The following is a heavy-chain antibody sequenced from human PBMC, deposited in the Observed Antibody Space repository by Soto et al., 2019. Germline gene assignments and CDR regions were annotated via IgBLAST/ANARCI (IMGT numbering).Heavy chain of an antibody. Sequence: SETLSLTCTVSGGSISSSSYYWGWIRQPPGKGLEWIGSIYYSGSTYYNPSLKSRVTISVDTSKNQFSLELSSVTAADTAVYYCARHTPAISISDHWGQGTLVTVSS. D-gene: IGHD2-15*01. CDR1: GGSISSSSYY. CDR2: IYYSGST. V-gene: IGHV4-39*01. J-gene: IGHJ4*02. CDR3: ARHTPAISISDH.